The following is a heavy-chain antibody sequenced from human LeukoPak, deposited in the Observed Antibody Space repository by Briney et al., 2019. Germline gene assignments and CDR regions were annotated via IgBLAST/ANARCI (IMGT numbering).Heavy chain of an antibody. D-gene: IGHD2-15*01. V-gene: IGHV4-61*01. J-gene: IGHJ4*02. CDR3: ARAGCSGGSCREGYFDY. CDR2: VYYGGST. Sequence: PSETLSLTCLVSGDSPSPGISYSSWLRHPPGNGLAWIGYVYYGGSTTYNPSLKTRVTISVATSKNQFSLNLNSVTAADTAVYRCARAGCSGGSCREGYFDYWGQGTLVTVS. CDR1: GDSPSPGISY.